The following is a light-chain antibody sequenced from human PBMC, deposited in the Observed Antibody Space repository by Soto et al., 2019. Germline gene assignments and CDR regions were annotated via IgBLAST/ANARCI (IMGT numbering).Light chain of an antibody. CDR1: QSLVFRDGKVY. Sequence: DVAVTQSPLSLPVTLGQPASISCRSSQSLVFRDGKVYLNWYQQRPGQSPRRLIYKVSNRDSGVPERVSGSGSDTDFTLSISRVEAEDAAVYYCMQGTYWPRTFGQGTKVEV. J-gene: IGKJ1*01. CDR3: MQGTYWPRT. CDR2: KVS. V-gene: IGKV2-30*01.